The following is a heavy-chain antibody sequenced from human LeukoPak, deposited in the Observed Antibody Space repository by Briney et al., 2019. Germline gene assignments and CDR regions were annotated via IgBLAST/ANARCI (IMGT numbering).Heavy chain of an antibody. V-gene: IGHV4-59*12. J-gene: IGHJ4*02. Sequence: SETLSLTCTVSGGSISSYYWNWIRQPPGKGLEWIGYIYYSGSTYYNPSLKSRVIISVETSKNQFSLKLSSVTAADTAVYYCARRYCSGSSCYFGSWGQGTLVTVSS. CDR3: ARRYCSGSSCYFGS. CDR1: GGSISSYY. CDR2: IYYSGST. D-gene: IGHD2-15*01.